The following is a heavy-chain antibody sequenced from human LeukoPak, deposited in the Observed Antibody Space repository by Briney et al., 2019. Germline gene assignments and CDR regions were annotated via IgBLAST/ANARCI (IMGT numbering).Heavy chain of an antibody. V-gene: IGHV3-23*01. D-gene: IGHD1-26*01. Sequence: GGPLRLSCAASGFTFSSYAMNWVRQAPGKGLEWVSAISGGGGTTYYADSVKGRFTISRDNSKNTLYLQMNSLRAEDTAVYYCAKAPRYYFSDYWGQGTLVTVSS. CDR2: ISGGGGTT. CDR1: GFTFSSYA. CDR3: AKAPRYYFSDY. J-gene: IGHJ4*02.